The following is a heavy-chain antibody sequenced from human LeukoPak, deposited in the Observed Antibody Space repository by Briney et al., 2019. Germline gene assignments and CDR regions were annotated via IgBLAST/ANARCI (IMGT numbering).Heavy chain of an antibody. D-gene: IGHD3-22*01. Sequence: SVKVSCKASEGTFSSYTISWVRQAPGQGLEWMGRIIPILGIANYAQKFQGRVTITADKSTSTAYMELSTLRSEDTAVYYCARGQYYDSSGYPDYCGQGTLVTVSS. CDR2: IIPILGIA. J-gene: IGHJ4*02. CDR1: EGTFSSYT. V-gene: IGHV1-69*02. CDR3: ARGQYYDSSGYPDY.